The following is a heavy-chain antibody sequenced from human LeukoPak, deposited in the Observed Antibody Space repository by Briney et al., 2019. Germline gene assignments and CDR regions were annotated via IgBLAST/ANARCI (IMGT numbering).Heavy chain of an antibody. Sequence: GGSLRLSCAASGFTFSRYWMSWVRQAPGKGLEGVANIKQDGSEKYYVDSVKGRFTISRDNAMNSLYLQMNSLRAEDTAVYYCTRDALYGDPSYYYMDVWGKGTTVTVSS. V-gene: IGHV3-7*01. D-gene: IGHD4-17*01. J-gene: IGHJ6*03. CDR2: IKQDGSEK. CDR3: TRDALYGDPSYYYMDV. CDR1: GFTFSRYW.